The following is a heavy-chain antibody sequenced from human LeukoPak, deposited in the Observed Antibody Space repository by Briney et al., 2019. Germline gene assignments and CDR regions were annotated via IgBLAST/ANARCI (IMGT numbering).Heavy chain of an antibody. J-gene: IGHJ3*01. D-gene: IGHD4/OR15-4a*01. CDR1: GLTFDYSA. Sequence: GRSLRLSCAASGLTFDYSAVNWVRQAPGKGLEWVSRISWDSSIIDFADSVKGRFTISGDDAKNSVYLDLSSLSAEDTALYYCAKYVLTAPTVPGNNFDVWGQGTMVIVSS. V-gene: IGHV3-9*01. CDR3: AKYVLTAPTVPGNNFDV. CDR2: ISWDSSII.